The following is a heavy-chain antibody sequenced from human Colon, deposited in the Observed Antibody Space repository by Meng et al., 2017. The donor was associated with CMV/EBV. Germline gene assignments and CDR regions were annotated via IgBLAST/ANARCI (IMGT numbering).Heavy chain of an antibody. CDR3: ASQGYSSGWRFDY. D-gene: IGHD6-19*01. V-gene: IGHV4-39*01. CDR1: GGSISSSSYY. Sequence: SGGSISSSSYYWCWIRQPPGKGLEWIGSIYYSGSTYYNPSLKSRVTISVDTSKNQFSLKLSSVTAADTAVYYCASQGYSSGWRFDYWGQGTLVTVSS. J-gene: IGHJ4*02. CDR2: IYYSGST.